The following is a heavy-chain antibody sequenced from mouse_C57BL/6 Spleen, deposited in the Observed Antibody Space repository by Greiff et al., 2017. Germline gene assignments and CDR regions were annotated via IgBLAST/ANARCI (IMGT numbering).Heavy chain of an antibody. CDR2: IHPNSGST. D-gene: IGHD2-4*01. Sequence: QVHVKQPGAELVKPGASVKLSCKASGYTFTSYWIHWVKQRPGQGLEWIGMIHPNSGSTNYNEKFKSKATLTVDKSSSTAYMQLSSLTSEDSAVYYCARDDYDVVYYAMDYWGQGTSVTVSS. CDR3: ARDDYDVVYYAMDY. V-gene: IGHV1-64*01. CDR1: GYTFTSYW. J-gene: IGHJ4*01.